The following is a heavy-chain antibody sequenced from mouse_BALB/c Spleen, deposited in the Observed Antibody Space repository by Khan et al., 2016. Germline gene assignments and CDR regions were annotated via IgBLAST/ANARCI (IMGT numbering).Heavy chain of an antibody. J-gene: IGHJ1*01. V-gene: IGHV1-9*01. CDR1: GYTFSSYW. CDR3: ARSYGRSSYWYFDV. D-gene: IGHD1-1*01. Sequence: VQLQEAGAELMKPGASVKISCKATGYTFSSYWIEWVKQRPGHGLEWIGEILPGSGSTNYNEKIKGKATSTADNSSNTASMQLSSLKTENSAVYYCARSYGRSSYWYFDVWGAGTTVTVSS. CDR2: ILPGSGST.